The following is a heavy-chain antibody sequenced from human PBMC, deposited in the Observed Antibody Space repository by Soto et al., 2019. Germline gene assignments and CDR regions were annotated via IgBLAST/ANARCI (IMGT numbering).Heavy chain of an antibody. V-gene: IGHV3-48*02. CDR2: ISSSSSTI. J-gene: IGHJ6*02. Sequence: RLSCAASGFTFSSYSMNCVRQAPGKGLEWVSYISSSSSTIYYADSVKGRFTISRDNAKNSLYLQMNSLRDEDTAVYYCARDTQLKEGMDVWDQGTTVTVSS. D-gene: IGHD2-2*01. CDR1: GFTFSSYS. CDR3: ARDTQLKEGMDV.